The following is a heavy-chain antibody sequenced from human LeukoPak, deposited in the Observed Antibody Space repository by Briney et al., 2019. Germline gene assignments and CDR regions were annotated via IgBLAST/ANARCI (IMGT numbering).Heavy chain of an antibody. Sequence: PSETLSLTCTVSGYSISSGYYWGWIRQPPGKGLEWIGEINHSGSTNYNPSLKSRVTISVDTSKNQFSLKLSSVTAADTAVYYCARLQTVSEPTTSLYYYMDVWGKGTTVTISS. CDR1: GYSISSGYY. CDR2: INHSGST. V-gene: IGHV4-38-2*02. CDR3: ARLQTVSEPTTSLYYYMDV. J-gene: IGHJ6*03. D-gene: IGHD4-11*01.